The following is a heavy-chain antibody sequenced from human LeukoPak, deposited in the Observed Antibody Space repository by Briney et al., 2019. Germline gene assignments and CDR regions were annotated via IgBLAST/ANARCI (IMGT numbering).Heavy chain of an antibody. Sequence: GGAVTLSCGASGFTDSSNYMSGVRQARGRGREWVSLIYSGGSTYYADSVKGTFTISTNNSTNTLYLQMNSLRAEDTAVYYCARDHDSSGYYHGFDYWGQGTLVTVSS. CDR1: GFTDSSNY. D-gene: IGHD3-22*01. CDR3: ARDHDSSGYYHGFDY. J-gene: IGHJ4*02. V-gene: IGHV3-66*01. CDR2: IYSGGST.